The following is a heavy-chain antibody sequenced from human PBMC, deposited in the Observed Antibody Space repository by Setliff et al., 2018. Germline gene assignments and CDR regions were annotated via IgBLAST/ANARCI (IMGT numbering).Heavy chain of an antibody. CDR2: IWDDGGNK. CDR1: GFTFSTYR. Sequence: GGSLRLSCAASGFTFSTYRMHWVRQAPGKGLEWVAVIWDDGGNKYHADSVKGRFTISRDNAENTLYLQMNSLRPEDTAVYYCARTCSGSGCYAGLESWGQGTPVTVSS. CDR3: ARTCSGSGCYAGLES. D-gene: IGHD2-15*01. V-gene: IGHV3-33*08. J-gene: IGHJ4*02.